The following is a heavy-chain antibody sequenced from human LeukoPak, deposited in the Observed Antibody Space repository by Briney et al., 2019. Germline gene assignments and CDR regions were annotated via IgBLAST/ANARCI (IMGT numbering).Heavy chain of an antibody. CDR1: GFTFRSYG. CDR2: ISYDGSNK. Sequence: PGGSLRLSCAASGFTFRSYGMHWVRQAPGKGLEWVATISYDGSNKYHADSVQGRFTVSRDNSKNTLYLQMNSLRTEDTAVYHCAKDRGRWLQLPDAFDVWGQGTMVTVSS. J-gene: IGHJ3*01. CDR3: AKDRGRWLQLPDAFDV. V-gene: IGHV3-30*18. D-gene: IGHD5-24*01.